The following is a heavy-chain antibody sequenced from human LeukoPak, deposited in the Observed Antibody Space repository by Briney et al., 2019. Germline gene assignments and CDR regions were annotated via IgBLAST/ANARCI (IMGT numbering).Heavy chain of an antibody. CDR2: IYHSGST. D-gene: IGHD5-12*01. V-gene: IGHV4-30-2*01. J-gene: IGHJ4*02. Sequence: TLSLTCTVSGGSISSGGYYWSWIRQPPGKGLEWIGYIYHSGSTYYNPSLKSRVAISVDRSKNQFSLKLSSVTAADTAVYYCARAVGMATIRAWGQGTLVTVSS. CDR3: ARAVGMATIRA. CDR1: GGSISSGGYY.